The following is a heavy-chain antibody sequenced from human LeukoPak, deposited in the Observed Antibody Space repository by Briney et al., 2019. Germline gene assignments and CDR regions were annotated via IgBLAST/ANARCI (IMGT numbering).Heavy chain of an antibody. V-gene: IGHV3-33*01. Sequence: GRSLRLSCAASGFTFSSYGMHWVRQAPGKGLEWVAVIWYDGSNKYYADSVKGRFTISRDNSKNTLYLQMNSLRAEDTAVYYCARGGYPAKGKFDYWGQGTLVTVSS. CDR3: ARGGYPAKGKFDY. D-gene: IGHD5-12*01. J-gene: IGHJ4*02. CDR1: GFTFSSYG. CDR2: IWYDGSNK.